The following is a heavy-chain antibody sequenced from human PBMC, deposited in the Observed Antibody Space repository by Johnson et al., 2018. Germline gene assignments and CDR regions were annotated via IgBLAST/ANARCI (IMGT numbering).Heavy chain of an antibody. J-gene: IGHJ1*01. CDR3: AQLSGTAAAAHNEYFQH. CDR2: MNPNSGNT. Sequence: QVQLVQSGAEVKKPGASVKVSCKASGYTFTSYDINWVRQATGQGLEWMGWMNPNSGNTGYAQKFQGRVTMTRNTSISTAYMELSSLRSEDTAVNYWAQLSGTAAAAHNEYFQHWGKVTLVTVSS. V-gene: IGHV1-8*01. D-gene: IGHD6-13*01. CDR1: GYTFTSYD.